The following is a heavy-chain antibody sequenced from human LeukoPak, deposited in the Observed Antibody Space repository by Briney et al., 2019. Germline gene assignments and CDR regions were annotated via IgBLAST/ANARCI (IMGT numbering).Heavy chain of an antibody. CDR2: IYYSGST. D-gene: IGHD2-15*01. J-gene: IGHJ4*02. V-gene: IGHV4-39*07. Sequence: SETLSLTCTVSGGSISSSSYYWGWIRQPPGKGLEWIGSIYYSGSTYYNPSLKSRVTLSVDTSKNQFSLELNSVTAADTAVYYCAKVGYCDAGPCYFDSWGQGTLVTVSS. CDR1: GGSISSSSYY. CDR3: AKVGYCDAGPCYFDS.